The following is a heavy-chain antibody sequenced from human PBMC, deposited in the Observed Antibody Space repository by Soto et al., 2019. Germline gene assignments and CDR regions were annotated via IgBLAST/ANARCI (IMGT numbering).Heavy chain of an antibody. J-gene: IGHJ4*02. CDR1: GGSISSYY. D-gene: IGHD3-10*01. V-gene: IGHV4-59*08. CDR3: ASRWGSGIDY. CDR2: IYYSGST. Sequence: QVQLQESGPGLVKPSETLSLTCTVSGGSISSYYWSWIRQPPGKGLEWIGYIYYSGSTNYNPSLTRRVTISIDTPKNPSSLKLSSVTAADTAVYYCASRWGSGIDYWGQGTLVTVSS.